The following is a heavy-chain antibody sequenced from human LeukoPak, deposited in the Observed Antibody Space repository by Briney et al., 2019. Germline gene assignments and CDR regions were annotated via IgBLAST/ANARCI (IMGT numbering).Heavy chain of an antibody. Sequence: GGSLRLSCAASGFTFSGSAMHWVRQASGKGLEWVGRIRSKANSYATAYAASVKGRFTISRDDSKNTAYLQMNSLKTEDTAVYYCTSRPLLSYYGSGRTRSDYWGQGTLVTVSS. D-gene: IGHD3-10*01. CDR1: GFTFSGSA. J-gene: IGHJ4*02. CDR2: IRSKANSYAT. CDR3: TSRPLLSYYGSGRTRSDY. V-gene: IGHV3-73*01.